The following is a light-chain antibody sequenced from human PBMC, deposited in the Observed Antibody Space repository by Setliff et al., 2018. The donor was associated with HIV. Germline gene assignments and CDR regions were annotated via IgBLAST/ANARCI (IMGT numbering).Light chain of an antibody. Sequence: QSALTQPASVSGSPGQSITISCTGTSSDVGGYNWVSWYQQHPGKAPKLMIYEVSNRPSGVSNRFSGSKSGNTASLTISGLQAEDEADYYCSSYRSGNTLVFGTGTKVTVL. J-gene: IGLJ1*01. V-gene: IGLV2-14*01. CDR3: SSYRSGNTLV. CDR2: EVS. CDR1: SSDVGGYNW.